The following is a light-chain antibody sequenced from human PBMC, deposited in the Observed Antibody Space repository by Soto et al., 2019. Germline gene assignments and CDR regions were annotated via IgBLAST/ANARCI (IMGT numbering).Light chain of an antibody. J-gene: IGLJ1*01. V-gene: IGLV1-40*01. CDR1: SSDIGAGYD. CDR3: QSYDSSLTVYYV. CDR2: SNT. Sequence: SALAPPPSVSGYPGQRVTISCTGSSSDIGAGYDVHWYRQLPGTAPKLLIYSNTNRPSGVPDRFSASKSGTSASLAIAGLQAEDEANYYCQSYDSSLTVYYVFGTGTKVTVL.